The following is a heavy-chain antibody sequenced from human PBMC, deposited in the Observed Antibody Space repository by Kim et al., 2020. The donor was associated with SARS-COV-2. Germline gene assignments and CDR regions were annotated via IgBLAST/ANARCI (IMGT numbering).Heavy chain of an antibody. V-gene: IGHV3-23*01. J-gene: IGHJ5*02. CDR3: ARMGGGSCLNWFDP. Sequence: ADSVKGRFTISRDNSKNTLYLQMNSLRAEDTAVYYCARMGGGSCLNWFDPWGQGTLVTVSS. D-gene: IGHD2-2*01.